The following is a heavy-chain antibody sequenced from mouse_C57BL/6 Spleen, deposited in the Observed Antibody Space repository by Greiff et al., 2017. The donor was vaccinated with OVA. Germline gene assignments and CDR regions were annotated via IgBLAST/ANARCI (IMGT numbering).Heavy chain of an antibody. CDR3: ARHGDYYGSSPYYFDY. D-gene: IGHD1-1*01. J-gene: IGHJ2*01. V-gene: IGHV5-9*01. CDR1: GFTFSSYT. Sequence: EVKLVESGGGLVKPGGSLKLSCAASGFTFSSYTMSWVRQTPEKRLEWVATISGGGGNTYYPDSVKGRFTISRANAKNTLYLQMSSLGSEDTAWYYCARHGDYYGSSPYYFDYWGQGTTLTVSS. CDR2: ISGGGGNT.